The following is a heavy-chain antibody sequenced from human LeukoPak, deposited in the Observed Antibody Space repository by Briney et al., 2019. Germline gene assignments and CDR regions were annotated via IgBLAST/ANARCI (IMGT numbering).Heavy chain of an antibody. Sequence: SETLSLTCTVSGGSISSSSYYWGWIRQPPGKGLEWIGSIYYSGSTYYNPSLKSRVTISVDTSKNQFSLKLSSVPAADTAVYYCAYAFGYSSSAGGVYWGQGTLVTVSS. D-gene: IGHD6-6*01. J-gene: IGHJ4*02. CDR1: GGSISSSSYY. CDR3: AYAFGYSSSAGGVY. V-gene: IGHV4-39*01. CDR2: IYYSGST.